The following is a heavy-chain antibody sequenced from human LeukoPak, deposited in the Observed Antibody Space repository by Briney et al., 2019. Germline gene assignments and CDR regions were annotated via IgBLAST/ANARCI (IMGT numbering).Heavy chain of an antibody. V-gene: IGHV4-39*01. J-gene: IGHJ3*02. CDR1: GGSISSSSYY. Sequence: PSETLSLTCTVSGGSISSSSYYWGWIRQPPGKGLEWIGSIYYSGSTYYNPSLKSRVTISVDTSKNQFSLKLSSVTAADTAVYYCARQQPSWGSPDAFDIWGQGTMVTVSS. D-gene: IGHD7-27*01. CDR2: IYYSGST. CDR3: ARQQPSWGSPDAFDI.